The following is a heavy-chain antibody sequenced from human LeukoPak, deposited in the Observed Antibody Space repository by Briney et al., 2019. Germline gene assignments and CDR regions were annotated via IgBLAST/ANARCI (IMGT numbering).Heavy chain of an antibody. Sequence: ASVKVSCKVSGYTLTELSMHWVRQAPGKGLEWMGGFDPEDGETIYAQKFQGRVTMTEDTSTDTAYMELSSLRSEDTAVYYCATDHYDYVWGSYPYWGQGTLVTVSS. CDR1: GYTLTELS. D-gene: IGHD3-16*02. CDR3: ATDHYDYVWGSYPY. J-gene: IGHJ4*02. V-gene: IGHV1-24*01. CDR2: FDPEDGET.